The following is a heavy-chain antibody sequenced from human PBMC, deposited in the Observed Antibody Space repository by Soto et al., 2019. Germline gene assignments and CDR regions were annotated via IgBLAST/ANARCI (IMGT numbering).Heavy chain of an antibody. V-gene: IGHV4-34*01. D-gene: IGHD6-19*01. CDR2: INHSGST. Sequence: KPSETLSLTCAVYGGSFSGYYWSWIRQPPGKGLEWIGEINHSGSTNYNPSLKSRVTISVDTSKNQFSLKLSSVTAADTAVYYCARVTVAGTGYYYYGMDVWGQGTTVTVSS. CDR1: GGSFSGYY. J-gene: IGHJ6*02. CDR3: ARVTVAGTGYYYYGMDV.